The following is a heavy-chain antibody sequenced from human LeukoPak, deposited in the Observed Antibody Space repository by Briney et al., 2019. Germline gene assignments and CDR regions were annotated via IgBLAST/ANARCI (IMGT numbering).Heavy chain of an antibody. V-gene: IGHV3-48*04. CDR2: ISSSSHTI. D-gene: IGHD1-14*01. CDR3: ARDRYYFQH. Sequence: PGGSLRLSCEASGFTFSSYNMNWVRQAPGKGLECISYISSSSHTIYYADSVKGRFTISRDNAKNSLYLQMNSLRAEDTAVYYCARDRYYFQHWGQGTLVTVSS. CDR1: GFTFSSYN. J-gene: IGHJ1*01.